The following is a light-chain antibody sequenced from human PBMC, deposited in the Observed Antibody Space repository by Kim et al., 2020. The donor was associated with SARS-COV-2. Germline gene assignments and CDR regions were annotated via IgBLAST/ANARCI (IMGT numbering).Light chain of an antibody. V-gene: IGKV3-11*01. J-gene: IGKJ2*01. CDR1: QSVSTY. Sequence: EIVLTQSPATLSLSPGESATLSCRASQSVSTYLAWYQQKPGQAPRLLIYDASKRATGIPGRFSGSGSGTDFTLTISSLEPEDFAVYYCQQRYNWPPAYTFGQGTKLEI. CDR3: QQRYNWPPAYT. CDR2: DAS.